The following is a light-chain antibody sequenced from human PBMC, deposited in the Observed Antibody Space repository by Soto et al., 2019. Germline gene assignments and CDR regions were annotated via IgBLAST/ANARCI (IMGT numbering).Light chain of an antibody. CDR2: KAS. CDR1: QSISTW. V-gene: IGKV1-5*03. Sequence: DIQMTQSPSTLSASVGDRVTITCRASQSISTWLAWYQQEPGKAPKLLIHKASSLQSGVPSRFSGSGSGTDFTLTISSLHPDDFDTYYCQQYNSYSPTLGQGTKVDIK. CDR3: QQYNSYSPT. J-gene: IGKJ1*01.